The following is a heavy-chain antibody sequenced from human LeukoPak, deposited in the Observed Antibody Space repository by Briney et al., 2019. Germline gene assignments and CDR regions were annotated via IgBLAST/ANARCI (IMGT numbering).Heavy chain of an antibody. D-gene: IGHD6-19*01. Sequence: PGGSLRLSCAASGFTLSSYWMHWVRQAPGKGLVWVSRINSDGSSTSYADSVKGRFTISRDNAKNTMYLQMNSLRAEDTAVYYCARLPRGVAGTAYYYYGMDVWGQGTTVTVSS. CDR2: INSDGSST. CDR3: ARLPRGVAGTAYYYYGMDV. V-gene: IGHV3-74*01. J-gene: IGHJ6*02. CDR1: GFTLSSYW.